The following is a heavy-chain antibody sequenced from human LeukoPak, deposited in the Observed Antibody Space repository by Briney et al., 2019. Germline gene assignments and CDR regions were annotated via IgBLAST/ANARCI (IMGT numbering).Heavy chain of an antibody. Sequence: SVKVSCKASGGTFSSYAISWVRQAPGQGLEWVGGIIPIFGTANYAQKFQGRVTITTDESTSTAYMELSSLRSEDTAVYYCARGPSSSSLSDYWGQGTLVTVSS. CDR2: IIPIFGTA. J-gene: IGHJ4*02. D-gene: IGHD6-6*01. CDR3: ARGPSSSSLSDY. V-gene: IGHV1-69*05. CDR1: GGTFSSYA.